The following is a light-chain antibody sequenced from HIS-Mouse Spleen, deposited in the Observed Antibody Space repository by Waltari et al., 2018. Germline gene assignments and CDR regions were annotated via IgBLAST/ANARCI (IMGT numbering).Light chain of an antibody. Sequence: QSALTQPASVSGSPGQSITISCPGTSSDVGRYNLVSWYQHHPGKAPKLRIYEGSERPAGVSNRFSGSKSGNTASLTISGLQAEDEADYYCCSYAGSSTVVFGGGTKLTVL. J-gene: IGLJ2*01. V-gene: IGLV2-23*01. CDR3: CSYAGSSTVV. CDR1: SSDVGRYNL. CDR2: EGS.